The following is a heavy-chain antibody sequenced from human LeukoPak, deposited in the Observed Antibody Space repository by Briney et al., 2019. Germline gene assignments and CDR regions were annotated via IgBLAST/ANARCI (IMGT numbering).Heavy chain of an antibody. D-gene: IGHD6-13*01. CDR3: ARQGFSSSLYVDYYYMDV. J-gene: IGHJ6*03. V-gene: IGHV5-51*01. CDR1: GYSFTSYW. CDR2: IYPGDSDT. Sequence: GESLKISCKGSGYSFTSYWIGWVRQMPGKGLEWMGIIYPGDSDTRYSPSFQGQVTISADKSISTAYLQWSSLKASDTAMYYCARQGFSSSLYVDYYYMDVWGKGTTVTVSS.